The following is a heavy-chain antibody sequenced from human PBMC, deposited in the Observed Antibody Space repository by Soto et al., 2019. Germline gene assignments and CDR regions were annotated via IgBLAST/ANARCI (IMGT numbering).Heavy chain of an antibody. Sequence: QVQLVESGGGVVQPGRSLRLSCAASGFTFSSYGMHWVRQAPGKGLEWVAVIWYDGSNKYYADSVKGRFTISRDNSKNTVYLQMNSLRAEDTAVYYCARSRRGYSYGPFDYWGQGTLVTVSS. CDR3: ARSRRGYSYGPFDY. V-gene: IGHV3-33*01. D-gene: IGHD5-18*01. J-gene: IGHJ4*02. CDR1: GFTFSSYG. CDR2: IWYDGSNK.